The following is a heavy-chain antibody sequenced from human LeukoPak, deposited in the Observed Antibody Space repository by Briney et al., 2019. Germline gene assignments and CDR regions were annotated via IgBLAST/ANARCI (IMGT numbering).Heavy chain of an antibody. V-gene: IGHV4-59*01. CDR1: GASITSYY. Sequence: SETLSLTCTVSGASITSYYWSWIRQPPGKGLEWIGYFYYSGGSNYNPSLKSRVTISVDTSKNQFSLKLSSVTAADTAVYYCAREGGPYRPLDYSGQGTLVTVSS. CDR2: FYYSGGS. CDR3: AREGGPYRPLDY. J-gene: IGHJ4*02.